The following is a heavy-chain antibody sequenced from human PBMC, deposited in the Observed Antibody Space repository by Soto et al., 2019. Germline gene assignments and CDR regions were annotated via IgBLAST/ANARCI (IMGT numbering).Heavy chain of an antibody. D-gene: IGHD2-8*02. V-gene: IGHV3-48*03. CDR2: ISNTGNTI. CDR3: ASEIVGVTGGVPRHYGLDV. J-gene: IGHJ6*02. CDR1: GFPFSDYQ. Sequence: PGGSLRLSCAASGFPFSDYQMNWVRQAPGKGLEWISYISNTGNTIYYADSVKGRFTISRDNTKNSLYLQMNGQRDEDTAVYYCASEIVGVTGGVPRHYGLDVWGQGTTVTVSS.